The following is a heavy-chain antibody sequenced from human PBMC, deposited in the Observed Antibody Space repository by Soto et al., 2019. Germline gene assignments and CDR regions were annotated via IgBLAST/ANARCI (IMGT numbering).Heavy chain of an antibody. CDR3: TRDVIAALSFDY. D-gene: IGHD6-13*01. J-gene: IGHJ4*02. Sequence: GGSLRLSCAASGFTFSNAWMSWVRQAPGKGLEWVGRIKSKTDGGTTDYAAPVKGRFTISRDDSKNTLYLQMNSLKTEDTAVYYCTRDVIAALSFDYWGQGTLVTVSS. CDR1: GFTFSNAW. V-gene: IGHV3-15*01. CDR2: IKSKTDGGTT.